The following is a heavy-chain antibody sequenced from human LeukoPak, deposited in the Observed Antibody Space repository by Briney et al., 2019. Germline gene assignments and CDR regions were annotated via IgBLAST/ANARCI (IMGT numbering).Heavy chain of an antibody. CDR2: VYHSGST. Sequence: PSETLSLTCNVSNFSISSGYYWGWIRKPQGKGLEWIGSVYHSGSTYYNPSLKSRVTISVDTSKNQFSLKLKSVTAADTAVYYCAKNKDSYDSIGYLYWGQGILVTVSS. J-gene: IGHJ4*02. CDR1: NFSISSGYY. V-gene: IGHV4-38-2*02. CDR3: AKNKDSYDSIGYLY. D-gene: IGHD3-22*01.